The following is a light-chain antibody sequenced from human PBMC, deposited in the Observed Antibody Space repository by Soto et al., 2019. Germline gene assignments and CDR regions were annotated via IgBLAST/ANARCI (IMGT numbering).Light chain of an antibody. CDR2: GAS. CDR3: HQYNNWLALT. CDR1: QSVSSSY. V-gene: IGKV3-20*01. J-gene: IGKJ4*01. Sequence: EIVLTQSPGTLSLSPGERATLSCRASQSVSSSYLAWYQQKPGQAPRLLIYGASSRATGIPVRFRGSGSGTEFTLTISSLQSEDSAVYYCHQYNNWLALTFGGGTKVEIK.